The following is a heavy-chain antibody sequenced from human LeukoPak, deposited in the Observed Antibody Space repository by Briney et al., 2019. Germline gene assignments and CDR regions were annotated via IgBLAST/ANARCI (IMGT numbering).Heavy chain of an antibody. CDR3: ARDQAFVVVVAATSYYFDY. J-gene: IGHJ4*02. Sequence: ASVKVSCKASGYTFTSYYMHWVRQAPGQGLEWMGIINPSGGSTSYAQKFRGRVTMTRDTSTSTVYMELSSLRSEDTAVYYCARDQAFVVVVAATSYYFDYWGQGTLVTVSS. D-gene: IGHD2-15*01. V-gene: IGHV1-46*01. CDR2: INPSGGST. CDR1: GYTFTSYY.